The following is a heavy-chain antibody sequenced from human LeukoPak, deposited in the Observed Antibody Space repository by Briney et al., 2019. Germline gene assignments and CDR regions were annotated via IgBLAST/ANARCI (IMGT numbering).Heavy chain of an antibody. CDR2: FDPEDGET. CDR3: ATQRIAASGRRALGY. CDR1: GYTLTELS. Sequence: ASVKVSCKVSGYTLTELSMHWVRQAPGKGLEWMGGFDPEDGETIHAQKFQGRVTVTEDTSTDTAYMELSSLRSEDTAVYYCATQRIAASGRRALGYWGQGTLVTVSS. V-gene: IGHV1-24*01. J-gene: IGHJ4*02. D-gene: IGHD6-13*01.